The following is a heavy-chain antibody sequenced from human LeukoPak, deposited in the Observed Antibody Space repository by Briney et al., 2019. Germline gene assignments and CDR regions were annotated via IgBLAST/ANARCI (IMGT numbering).Heavy chain of an antibody. CDR1: GGSISSYY. CDR3: AAFPDRKLGYCSGGSCDDAFDI. D-gene: IGHD2-15*01. CDR2: IYYSGST. J-gene: IGHJ3*02. Sequence: SETLSLTCTVSGGSISSYYWSWIRQPPGKGLEWIGYIYYSGSTNYNPSLKSRVTISVDTSKNQFSLKLSSVTAADTAVYYCAAFPDRKLGYCSGGSCDDAFDIWGQGTMVTVSS. V-gene: IGHV4-59*01.